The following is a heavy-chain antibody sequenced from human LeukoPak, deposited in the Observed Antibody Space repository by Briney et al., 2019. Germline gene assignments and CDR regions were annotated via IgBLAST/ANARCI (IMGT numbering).Heavy chain of an antibody. Sequence: SETLSLTCTVSGGSISSYYWSWIRQPPGKGLEWIGEINHSGSTNYNPSLKSRVTISVDTSKNQFSLKLSSVTAADTAVYYCAREGSIDVFDIWGQGTMVTVSS. CDR3: AREGSIDVFDI. V-gene: IGHV4-34*01. J-gene: IGHJ3*02. CDR1: GGSISSYY. CDR2: INHSGST. D-gene: IGHD2-2*01.